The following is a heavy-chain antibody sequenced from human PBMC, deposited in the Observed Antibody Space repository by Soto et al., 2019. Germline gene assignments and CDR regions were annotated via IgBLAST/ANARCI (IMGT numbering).Heavy chain of an antibody. CDR1: GGSVSSGSYY. J-gene: IGHJ4*02. D-gene: IGHD3-10*01. CDR2: IYYSGST. V-gene: IGHV4-61*01. Sequence: AETLSLTCTVSGGSVSSGSYYWSWIRQPPGKGLEWIGYIYYSGSTNYNPSLKSRVTISVDTSKNQFSLKLSSVTAADTAAYYCARVYYGDFDYWSQGTLVTVSS. CDR3: ARVYYGDFDY.